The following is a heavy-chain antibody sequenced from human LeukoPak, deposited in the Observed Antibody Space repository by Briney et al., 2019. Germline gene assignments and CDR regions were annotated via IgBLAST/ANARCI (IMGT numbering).Heavy chain of an antibody. Sequence: PGGSVSHPCAASGFTFSSYSMNWVRQAPGKGLEWVSSISSSSSYIYYADSVKGRFTISRDNAKNSLYLQMNSLRAEDTAVYYCASDRWLQLWRLGTLITVSS. CDR3: ASDRWLQL. J-gene: IGHJ4*02. D-gene: IGHD5-24*01. CDR2: ISSSSSYI. CDR1: GFTFSSYS. V-gene: IGHV3-21*01.